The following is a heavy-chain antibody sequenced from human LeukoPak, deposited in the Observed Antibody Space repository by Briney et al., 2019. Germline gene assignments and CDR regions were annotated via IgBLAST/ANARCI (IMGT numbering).Heavy chain of an antibody. CDR1: GGSFSGYY. D-gene: IGHD5-18*01. J-gene: IGHJ4*02. CDR3: AREGGRGYSYGFNYYFDY. Sequence: SETLSLTCAVYGGSFSGYYWSWIRQPPGKGLEWIGEINHSGSTNYNPSLKSRVTISVDTSKNQFSLKLSSVTAADTAVCYCAREGGRGYSYGFNYYFDYWGQGTLVTVSS. CDR2: INHSGST. V-gene: IGHV4-34*01.